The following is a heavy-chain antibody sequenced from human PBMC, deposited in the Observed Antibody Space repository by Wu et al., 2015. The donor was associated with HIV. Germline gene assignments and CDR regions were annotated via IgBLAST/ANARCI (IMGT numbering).Heavy chain of an antibody. CDR1: GGTFQQLC. Sequence: QVQLVQSGAEVKKPGSSVRVSCKASGGTFQQLCYQLGCEQAPGQGLEWMGRIVPLFDAPNYSQKFHDRLTITADRSTTTAYMELSNLKSEDTAVYFCTRSTFAGGSDTWYSFDKWSQGTLVSVSS. J-gene: IGHJ4*02. CDR2: IVPLFDAP. V-gene: IGHV1-69*13. D-gene: IGHD2-15*01. CDR3: TRSTFAGGSDTWYSFDK.